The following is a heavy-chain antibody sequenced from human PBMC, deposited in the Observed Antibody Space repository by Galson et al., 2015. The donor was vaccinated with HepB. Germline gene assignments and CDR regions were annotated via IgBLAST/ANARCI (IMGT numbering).Heavy chain of an antibody. CDR3: ARDLRIAAVLYYGMDV. V-gene: IGHV4-61*02. D-gene: IGHD6-13*01. CDR1: GGSVSSSSYY. Sequence: TLSLTCTVSGGSVSSSSYYWSWIRQPAGKGLEWIGRIYTSGSTNYNPSLKSRVTISVDTSKNQFPLKLSSVTAADTAVYYCARDLRIAAVLYYGMDVWGQGTTVTVSS. J-gene: IGHJ6*02. CDR2: IYTSGST.